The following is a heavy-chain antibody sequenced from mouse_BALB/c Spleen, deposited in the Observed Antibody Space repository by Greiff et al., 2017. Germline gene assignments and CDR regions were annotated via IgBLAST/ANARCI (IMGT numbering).Heavy chain of an antibody. Sequence: QVQLKESGAELVRPGTSVKVSCKASGYAFTNYLIEWVKQRPGQGLEWIGVINPGSGGTNYNEKFKGKATLTADKSSSTAYMQLSSLTSDDSAVYFCARTGATVGAYWGQGTLVTVSA. J-gene: IGHJ3*01. CDR2: INPGSGGT. CDR1: GYAFTNYL. V-gene: IGHV1-54*01. CDR3: ARTGATVGAY. D-gene: IGHD1-1*01.